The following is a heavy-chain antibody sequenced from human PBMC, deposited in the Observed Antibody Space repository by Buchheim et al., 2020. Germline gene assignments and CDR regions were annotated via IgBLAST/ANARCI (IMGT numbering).Heavy chain of an antibody. CDR1: GGSISSGDYY. D-gene: IGHD3-22*01. CDR3: ARAPGYYDSSGGAGFDY. V-gene: IGHV4-30-4*01. J-gene: IGHJ4*02. CDR2: IYYSGST. Sequence: QVQLQESGPGLVKPSQTLSLTCTVSGGSISSGDYYWSWIRQPPGKGLEWIGYIYYSGSTYYNPSPKSRVNISVDTSKNQFFLKLSSVTAADTAVYYCARAPGYYDSSGGAGFDYWGQGTL.